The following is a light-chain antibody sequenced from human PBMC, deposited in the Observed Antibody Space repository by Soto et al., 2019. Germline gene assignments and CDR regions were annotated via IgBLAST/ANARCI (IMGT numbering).Light chain of an antibody. V-gene: IGKV3-20*01. CDR1: QSVSSSY. CDR2: GAS. Sequence: EIVLTQSPGTLSLSPGERATLSCRASQSVSSSYLAWYQQNRGQAPRLLISGASSRAPGIPDRFGGSGSGTDFTLTISRLEPEDFAVYYYQQYGSSRWTFCQGTKVEIK. J-gene: IGKJ1*01. CDR3: QQYGSSRWT.